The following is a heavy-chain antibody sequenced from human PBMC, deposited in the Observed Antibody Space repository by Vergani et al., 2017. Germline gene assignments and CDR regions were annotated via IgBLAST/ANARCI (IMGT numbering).Heavy chain of an antibody. D-gene: IGHD3-10*01. V-gene: IGHV5-51*01. J-gene: IGHJ6*02. Sequence: EVQLVQSGAEVKKPGESLKISCKGSGYRFTNYCIGWVRQMPGKGLEWMGIIYPGDSDTRYSPSFQGQVTISVDKSISTAYLQWSSLKASDTAMYYWARHFDGSGTSGGYKYYYYAMDVWGQGTTVTVSS. CDR1: GYRFTNYC. CDR2: IYPGDSDT. CDR3: ARHFDGSGTSGGYKYYYYAMDV.